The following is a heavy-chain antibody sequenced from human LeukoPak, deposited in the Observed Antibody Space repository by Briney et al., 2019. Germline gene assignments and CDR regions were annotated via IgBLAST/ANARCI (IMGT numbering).Heavy chain of an antibody. V-gene: IGHV1-69*05. CDR1: GGTFSSYA. CDR3: ASAGGVNDAFDI. Sequence: SVTVSCKASGGTFSSYAISWVRQAPGQGLEWMGGIIPIFGTANYAQKFQGRVTITTDESTSTAYMELSSLRSEDTAVYYCASAGGVNDAFDIWGQGTMVTVSS. J-gene: IGHJ3*02. CDR2: IIPIFGTA. D-gene: IGHD3-16*01.